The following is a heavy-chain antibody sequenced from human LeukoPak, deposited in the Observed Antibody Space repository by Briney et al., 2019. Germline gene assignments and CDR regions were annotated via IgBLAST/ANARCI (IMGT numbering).Heavy chain of an antibody. CDR2: ISGSGGST. D-gene: IGHD2/OR15-2a*01. CDR1: GFTFSSYA. J-gene: IGHJ6*02. CDR3: ARDFYDLYYGMDV. V-gene: IGHV3-23*01. Sequence: PGGSLRLSCSASGFTFSSYAMSRVRQAPGKGLEWVSAISGSGGSTYYADSVKGRFTISRDNSKNTLYLHMNSLRAEDTAVYYCARDFYDLYYGMDVWGQGTTVTVSS.